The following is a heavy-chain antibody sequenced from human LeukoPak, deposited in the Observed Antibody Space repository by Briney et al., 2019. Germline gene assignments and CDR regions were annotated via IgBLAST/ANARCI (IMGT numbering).Heavy chain of an antibody. V-gene: IGHV4-34*01. D-gene: IGHD4-23*01. J-gene: IGHJ4*02. Sequence: SETLSLTCAVSGGSFFGSHWNWIRQSPEKGLEWIGEINHSGRTNYNPSLKSRVTISVGTSKSQFFLKLTSVTAADTAVYYCARDPTTVVTLPYYFDFWGQGTPVTVSA. CDR2: INHSGRT. CDR3: ARDPTTVVTLPYYFDF. CDR1: GGSFFGSH.